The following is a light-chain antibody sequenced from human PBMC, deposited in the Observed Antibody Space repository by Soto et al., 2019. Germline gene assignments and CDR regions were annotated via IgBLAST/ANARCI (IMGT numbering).Light chain of an antibody. CDR1: SSDVGGNKY. J-gene: IGLJ1*01. CDR2: DVS. Sequence: QSALTQPASVSGSPGQSITISCTGTSSDVGGNKYVSWYQHYPGKAPKLMICDVSKRPSGVSNRFSGSKSGNTASLTISGLQAEDEADYYCSAFTGTTYVFGTGTKLTVL. CDR3: SAFTGTTYV. V-gene: IGLV2-14*03.